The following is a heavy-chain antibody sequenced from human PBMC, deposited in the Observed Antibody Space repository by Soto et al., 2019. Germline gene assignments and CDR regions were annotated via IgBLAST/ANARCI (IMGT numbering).Heavy chain of an antibody. Sequence: QVQLVESGGGVVQPGRSLRLSCAASGFTFNSYAMHWVRQAPGKGLEWVAVISYDGSNKYYADSVKGRFTISRDNSKNTLYLQMNSLRAEDTAVYYCAREGGNCGGDCYEWFDPWGQGTLVTVSS. V-gene: IGHV3-30-3*01. CDR2: ISYDGSNK. CDR1: GFTFNSYA. CDR3: AREGGNCGGDCYEWFDP. J-gene: IGHJ5*02. D-gene: IGHD2-21*02.